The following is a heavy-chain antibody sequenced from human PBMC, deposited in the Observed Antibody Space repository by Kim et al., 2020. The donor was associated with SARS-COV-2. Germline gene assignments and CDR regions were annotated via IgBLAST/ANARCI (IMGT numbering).Heavy chain of an antibody. CDR3: ARDPSRITGSMLVDYYGMDV. J-gene: IGHJ6*02. CDR1: GYTFTSYA. CDR2: INTNTGNP. Sequence: ASVKVSCKASGYTFTSYAMNWVRQAPGQGLEWMGWINTNTGNPTYAQGFTGRFVFSLDTSVSTAYLQISSLKAEDTAVYYCARDPSRITGSMLVDYYGMDVWGQGTTVTVSS. V-gene: IGHV7-4-1*02. D-gene: IGHD1-20*01.